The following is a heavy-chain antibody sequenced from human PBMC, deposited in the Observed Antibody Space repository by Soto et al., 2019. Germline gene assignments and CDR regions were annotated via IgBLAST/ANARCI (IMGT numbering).Heavy chain of an antibody. Sequence: EVQLVESGGGLVQPGGSLRLSCAGSGFTFSDYYIDWVCQAPGKGLEWVGRSRDKGNSYNTDYAASVKGRFIVSRDASKSSLYLQMNSLKTEDTALYYCTRSITGTTSFDYWGQGTLVTVSS. CDR3: TRSITGTTSFDY. CDR2: SRDKGNSYNT. J-gene: IGHJ4*02. D-gene: IGHD1-7*01. V-gene: IGHV3-72*01. CDR1: GFTFSDYY.